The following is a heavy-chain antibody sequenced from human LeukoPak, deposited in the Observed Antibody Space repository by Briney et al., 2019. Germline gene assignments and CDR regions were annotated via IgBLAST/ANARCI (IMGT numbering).Heavy chain of an antibody. CDR3: ARSELGIDY. J-gene: IGHJ4*02. CDR2: IYYSGST. D-gene: IGHD7-27*01. CDR1: GGPISSGGYY. V-gene: IGHV4-31*03. Sequence: SETLSLTCTVSGGPISSGGYYWSWTRQHPGKGLEWIGYIYYSGSTYYNPSLKSRVTISVDTSKNQFSLKLSSVTAADTAVYYCARSELGIDYWGQGTLVTVSS.